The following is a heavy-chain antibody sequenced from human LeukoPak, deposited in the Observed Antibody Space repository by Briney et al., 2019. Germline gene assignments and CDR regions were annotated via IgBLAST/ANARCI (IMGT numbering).Heavy chain of an antibody. Sequence: KASETLSLTCTVSGGSISSSSYYWGWIRQPPGKGLEWIGSIYYSGSTYYNPSLKSRVTISVDTSKNQFSLKLSSVTAADTAVYYCARGPFAFDIWGQGTMVTVSS. CDR3: ARGPFAFDI. V-gene: IGHV4-39*07. CDR1: GGSISSSSYY. J-gene: IGHJ3*02. CDR2: IYYSGST.